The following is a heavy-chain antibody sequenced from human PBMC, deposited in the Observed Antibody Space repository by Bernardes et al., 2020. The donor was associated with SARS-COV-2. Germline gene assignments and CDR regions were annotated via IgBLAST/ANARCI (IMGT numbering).Heavy chain of an antibody. CDR3: ARPVVGMATIGDY. J-gene: IGHJ4*02. CDR2: IDPSHSYT. Sequence: GASLTISGNGSGYSLTRYWIRWVRPIPGKGLEWMGRIDPSHSYTNYSPSFQGHVTISADKSISTAYLQWSSLKASDTAMYYCARPVVGMATIGDYWGQGTLVTVSS. CDR1: GYSLTRYW. V-gene: IGHV5-10-1*01. D-gene: IGHD5-12*01.